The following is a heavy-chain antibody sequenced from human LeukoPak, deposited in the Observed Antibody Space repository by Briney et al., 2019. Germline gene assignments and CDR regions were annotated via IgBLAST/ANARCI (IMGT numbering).Heavy chain of an antibody. D-gene: IGHD6-13*01. J-gene: IGHJ4*02. CDR2: IYYSGST. CDR3: ASSWWVRYFDY. CDR1: GGSISSYY. Sequence: SETLSLTCTVSGGSISSYYWSWIRQPPGKGLEWIGYIYYSGSTYYNPSLKSRVTISVDTSKNQFSLKLSSVTAADTAVYYCASSWWVRYFDYWGQGTLVTVSS. V-gene: IGHV4-59*12.